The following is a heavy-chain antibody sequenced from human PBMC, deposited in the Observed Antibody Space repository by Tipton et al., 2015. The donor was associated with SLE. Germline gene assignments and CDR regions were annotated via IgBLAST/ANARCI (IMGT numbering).Heavy chain of an antibody. CDR1: GGTFSSYA. V-gene: IGHV1-69*01. Sequence: QLVQSGAEVKKPGSSVKVSCKASGGTFSSYAISWVRQAPGQGLEWMGGIIPIFGTANYAQKFHGRVTITADDSRSTAYMELSSVRSGDTAAYYCARAGGSGADWFDPWGQGTLITVSS. CDR2: IIPIFGTA. CDR3: ARAGGSGADWFDP. J-gene: IGHJ5*02. D-gene: IGHD1-26*01.